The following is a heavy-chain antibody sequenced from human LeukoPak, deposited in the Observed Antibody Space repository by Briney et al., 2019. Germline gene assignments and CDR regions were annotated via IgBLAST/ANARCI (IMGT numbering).Heavy chain of an antibody. D-gene: IGHD7-27*01. J-gene: IGHJ5*02. CDR2: IHHSGNS. V-gene: IGHV4-59*02. CDR3: TRGHWGLQS. CDR1: GASVTDYY. Sequence: PSETLSLTCTVSGASVTDYYWSWIRQSPGKGLEWISYIHHSGNSDYNPSLRSRVTTSLDTSKNQFSLNLISVTAADTAVYYCTRGHWGLQSWSQGSLVTVSS.